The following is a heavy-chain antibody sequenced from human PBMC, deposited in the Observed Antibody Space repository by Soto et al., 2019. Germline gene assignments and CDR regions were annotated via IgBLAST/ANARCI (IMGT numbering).Heavy chain of an antibody. CDR3: TRSGDADYEQRDDASDI. D-gene: IGHD4-17*01. J-gene: IGHJ3*02. CDR2: MNSDGTST. CDR1: GFAFSNYW. V-gene: IGHV3-74*01. Sequence: EVQLVESGGGLVQPGGSLRLSCAASGFAFSNYWIHWVRQAPGKGLVWVSRMNSDGTSTSYADSVRGRFTISRDNAKNTLYLQMTSLRAEDTAVYYFTRSGDADYEQRDDASDIWGQGTMVTVSS.